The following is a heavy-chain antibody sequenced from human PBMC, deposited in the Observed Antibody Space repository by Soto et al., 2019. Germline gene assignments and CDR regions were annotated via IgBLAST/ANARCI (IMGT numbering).Heavy chain of an antibody. CDR3: ARDPVDGYAFFDS. CDR1: GYSISSSNW. D-gene: IGHD5-12*01. J-gene: IGHJ5*02. CDR2: IYYSGTT. Sequence: SETLSLTCAVSGYSISSSNWWGWIRQPPGKGLEWIGYIYYSGTTYYNPSLKSRVTMSVDTSKNQFSLKLTSVTAADTAVYWCARDPVDGYAFFDSWGQGALVTVSS. V-gene: IGHV4-28*03.